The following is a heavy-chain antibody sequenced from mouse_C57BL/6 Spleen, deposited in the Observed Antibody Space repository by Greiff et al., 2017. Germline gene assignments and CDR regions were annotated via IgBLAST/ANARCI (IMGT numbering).Heavy chain of an antibody. CDR3: ARPTGTDYAMDY. CDR2: LWSGGST. D-gene: IGHD4-1*02. CDR1: GFSLTSYG. J-gene: IGHJ4*01. V-gene: IGHV2-2*01. Sequence: QVQLQQSGPGLVQPSQSLSITCTVSGFSLTSYGVHWVRQSPGKGLEWLGVLWSGGSTDHNASFISRLGISKDNSKSQVFFKMNSLQADDTAIYYCARPTGTDYAMDYWGQGTSVTVSS.